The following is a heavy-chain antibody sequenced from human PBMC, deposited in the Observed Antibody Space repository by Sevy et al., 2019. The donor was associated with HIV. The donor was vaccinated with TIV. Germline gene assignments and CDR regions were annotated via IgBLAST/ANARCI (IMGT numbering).Heavy chain of an antibody. CDR1: GGSISSYY. CDR2: IYYSGST. CDR3: ARVSPFGTWEDY. V-gene: IGHV4-59*01. D-gene: IGHD1-26*01. Sequence: SQTLSLTCTVSGGSISSYYWSWIRQPPGKGLEWIGYIYYSGSTNYNPSLKSRVTISVDTSKNQFSLKLSSVTAADTAVYYRARVSPFGTWEDYWGQGTLVTVSS. J-gene: IGHJ4*02.